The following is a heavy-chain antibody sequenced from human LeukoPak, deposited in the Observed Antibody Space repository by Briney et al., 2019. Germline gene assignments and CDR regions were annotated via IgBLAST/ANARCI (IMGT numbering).Heavy chain of an antibody. Sequence: GGSLRLSCAASGFTFDDYGMSWVRQAPGKGLEWVSGINWNGGSTGYADSVKGRFTISRDNSKNTLYLQMNSLRAEDTAVYYCAKDRQWLVLKAFDIWGQGTMVTVSS. CDR2: INWNGGST. CDR1: GFTFDDYG. J-gene: IGHJ3*02. V-gene: IGHV3-20*04. D-gene: IGHD6-19*01. CDR3: AKDRQWLVLKAFDI.